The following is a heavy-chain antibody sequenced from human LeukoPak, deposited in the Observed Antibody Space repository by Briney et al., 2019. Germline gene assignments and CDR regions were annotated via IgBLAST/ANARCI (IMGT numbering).Heavy chain of an antibody. CDR1: GFTFSSYT. D-gene: IGHD2-15*01. CDR2: ITTGGPNT. CDR3: ATDRATQYFDY. J-gene: IGHJ4*02. V-gene: IGHV3-23*01. Sequence: PSGGSLRLSRTASGFTFSSYTMSWVRQAPGKGLKWVSTITTGGPNTYYADSVKGRFTVSRDNSRNTLFLQMNSLRAEDTAVYYCATDRATQYFDYWGQGTLVSVSS.